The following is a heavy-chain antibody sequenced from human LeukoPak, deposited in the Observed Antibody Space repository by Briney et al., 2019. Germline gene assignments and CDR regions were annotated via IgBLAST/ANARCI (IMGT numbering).Heavy chain of an antibody. J-gene: IGHJ4*02. CDR1: GYTFTSYY. CDR3: ARDPDYGDYYGAFDY. D-gene: IGHD4-17*01. Sequence: ASVKVSCKASGYTFTSYYMHWVRQAPGQGLEWMGIINPSGGSTSYAQKFQGRGTMTRDTSTSTVYMELSSLRSEDTAVYYCARDPDYGDYYGAFDYWGQGTLVTVSS. CDR2: INPSGGST. V-gene: IGHV1-46*01.